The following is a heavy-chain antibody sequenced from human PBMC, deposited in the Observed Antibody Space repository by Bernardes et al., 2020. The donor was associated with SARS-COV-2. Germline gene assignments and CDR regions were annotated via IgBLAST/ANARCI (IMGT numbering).Heavy chain of an antibody. CDR1: GFTFSSYG. J-gene: IGHJ4*02. CDR3: ARDRTRAVAGTLYYFDY. D-gene: IGHD6-19*01. Sequence: GGSLRLSRAASGFTFSSYGMHWVRQAPGKGLEWVAVIWYDGSNKYYADSVKGRFTISRDNSKNTLYLQMNSLRAEDTAVYYCARDRTRAVAGTLYYFDYWGQGTLVTVSS. CDR2: IWYDGSNK. V-gene: IGHV3-33*01.